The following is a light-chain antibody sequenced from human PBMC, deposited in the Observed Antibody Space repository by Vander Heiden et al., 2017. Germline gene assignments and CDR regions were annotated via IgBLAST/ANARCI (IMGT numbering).Light chain of an antibody. CDR1: QGISSY. CDR2: AAS. J-gene: IGKJ3*01. Sequence: DIQLTQSPSFLSASVGDRVTITCRASQGISSYLAWYQQKPGKAPKLLIYAASTLQSGVPSRFSGSGCGTEFTLTISSLQPEDFATYYCQQLNSYPPFTFGPGTKVDIK. CDR3: QQLNSYPPFT. V-gene: IGKV1-9*01.